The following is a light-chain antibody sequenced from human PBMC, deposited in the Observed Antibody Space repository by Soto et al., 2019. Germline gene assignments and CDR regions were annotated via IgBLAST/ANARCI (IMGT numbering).Light chain of an antibody. CDR1: QSVSNS. J-gene: IGKJ5*01. Sequence: EIVLTQSPATLSLSPGERVTLSCRASQSVSNSLAWYQQKPGQPPRLLIYDVSNRATGIPARFSGSGSGTEFTLTITSLEPEDFAVYLCHQRYNWPRLTFGQGTQLEIK. CDR2: DVS. CDR3: HQRYNWPRLT. V-gene: IGKV3-11*01.